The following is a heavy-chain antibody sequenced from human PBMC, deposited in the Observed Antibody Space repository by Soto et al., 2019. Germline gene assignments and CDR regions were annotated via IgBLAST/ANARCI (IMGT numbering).Heavy chain of an antibody. CDR2: IIPIFGTA. V-gene: IGHV1-69*13. D-gene: IGHD3-3*01. Sequence: SVKVSCKASGGTFSSYAISWVRQAPGQGLEWMGGIIPIFGTANYAQKFQGRVTITADESTSTAYMELSSLRSEDTAVYYCARVGPSYYDFWSGYPTQDNWFDPWGQGTLVTVSS. CDR1: GGTFSSYA. CDR3: ARVGPSYYDFWSGYPTQDNWFDP. J-gene: IGHJ5*02.